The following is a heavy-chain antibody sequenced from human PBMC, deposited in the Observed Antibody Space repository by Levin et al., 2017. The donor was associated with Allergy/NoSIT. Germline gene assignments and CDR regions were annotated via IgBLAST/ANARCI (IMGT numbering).Heavy chain of an antibody. D-gene: IGHD3-16*01. CDR2: ISSSSSYI. V-gene: IGHV3-21*01. Sequence: GGSLRLSCAASGFTFRSYSMNWVRQAPGKGLEWVSTISSSSSYIYYAESVKGRFTISRDNAKHSVYLQMSSLGAEDTAVYYCSRDLSFGIPQGFDCWGQGTLVTVSS. CDR1: GFTFRSYS. J-gene: IGHJ4*02. CDR3: SRDLSFGIPQGFDC.